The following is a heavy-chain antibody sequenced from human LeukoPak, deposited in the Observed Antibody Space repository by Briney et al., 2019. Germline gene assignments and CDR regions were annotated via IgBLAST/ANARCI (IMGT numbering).Heavy chain of an antibody. J-gene: IGHJ3*02. D-gene: IGHD2-2*01. CDR2: IYTSGST. CDR3: ARQKCTSASCLTKNAFDI. CDR1: GSISGYY. V-gene: IGHV4-4*09. Sequence: SETLSLTCTVSGSISGYYWSWIRQPPGKGLEWIGYIYTSGSTNYNPSLESRVTISVDTSKNQYSLDLSSVTAADTAVYYCARQKCTSASCLTKNAFDIWGQGTMVTVSS.